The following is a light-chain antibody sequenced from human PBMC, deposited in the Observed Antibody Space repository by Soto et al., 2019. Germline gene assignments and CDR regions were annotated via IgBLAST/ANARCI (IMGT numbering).Light chain of an antibody. CDR3: SSYTSSSTVV. J-gene: IGLJ3*02. V-gene: IGLV2-14*03. CDR2: DVG. Sequence: QSALTQPASVSGSPGQSITISCTGTSSDVGGYNYVSWYQQHPGKAPKLMIYDVGYRPSGVSNRISGSKSGNTASLSISGLQADDEADYYCSSYTSSSTVVFGGGTQLTVL. CDR1: SSDVGGYNY.